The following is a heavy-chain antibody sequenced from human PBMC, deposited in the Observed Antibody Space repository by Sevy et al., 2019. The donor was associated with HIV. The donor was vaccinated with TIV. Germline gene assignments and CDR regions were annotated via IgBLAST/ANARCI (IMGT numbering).Heavy chain of an antibody. Sequence: GGSLRLSCAVSGFPVSSSYMNWVRQAPGKGLEWVSVFYTGSKTDYADSVKGRFTMSRDNSKNTLYLQMNGLRAEDTAVYYCARDKNAYYYGLDVWGQWTTVTVSS. CDR3: ARDKNAYYYGLDV. J-gene: IGHJ6*02. CDR2: FYTGSKT. V-gene: IGHV3-53*01. CDR1: GFPVSSSY.